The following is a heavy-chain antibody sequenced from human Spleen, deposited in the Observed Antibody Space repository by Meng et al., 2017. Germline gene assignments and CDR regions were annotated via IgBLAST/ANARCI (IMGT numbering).Heavy chain of an antibody. CDR2: IIPIFVTA. CDR1: GGTFSSYA. V-gene: IGHV1-69*06. J-gene: IGHJ5*02. Sequence: SVKVSCKASGGTFSSYAISWVRQAPGQGLERMGGIIPIFVTANYAQKFKGRVKITADKSTSTAYMELSSLRSEDTAVYYCASLGIAAAGGWFDPWGQGTLVTVSS. CDR3: ASLGIAAAGGWFDP. D-gene: IGHD6-13*01.